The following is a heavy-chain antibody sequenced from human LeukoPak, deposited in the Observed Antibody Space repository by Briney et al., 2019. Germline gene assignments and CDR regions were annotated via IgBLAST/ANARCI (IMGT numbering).Heavy chain of an antibody. J-gene: IGHJ3*02. CDR2: INHSGST. V-gene: IGHV4-34*01. CDR1: GGSFSGYY. Sequence: SETLSLTCAVYGGSFSGYYWSWIRQPPGKGLEWIGEINHSGSTNYNPSLKSRVTISVDKSKNQFSLKLSSVTAADTAVYYCVRLLYSGDAFDIWGQGTMVTFSS. D-gene: IGHD2-2*02. CDR3: VRLLYSGDAFDI.